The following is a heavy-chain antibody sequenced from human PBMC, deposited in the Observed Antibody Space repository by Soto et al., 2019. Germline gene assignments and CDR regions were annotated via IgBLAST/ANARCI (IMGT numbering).Heavy chain of an antibody. CDR1: GYTFTSYG. CDR2: ISAYKGNT. CDR3: ARFSERPHYYESRMVPMVDC. D-gene: IGHD3-22*01. J-gene: IGHJ4*02. V-gene: IGHV1-18*01. Sequence: QVQLVQSGAEVKKPGASVKVSCKASGYTFTSYGISWVRQAPGQGLEWMGWISAYKGNTNYAQKLQGRVTMTTDTSTSTGYMEPMSLRSDDTAVYYCARFSERPHYYESRMVPMVDCWGQGTLVTVSS.